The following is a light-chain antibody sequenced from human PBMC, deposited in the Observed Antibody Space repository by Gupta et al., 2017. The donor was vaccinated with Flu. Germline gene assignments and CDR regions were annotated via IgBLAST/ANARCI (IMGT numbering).Light chain of an antibody. CDR1: NIGGKS. J-gene: IGLJ2*01. V-gene: IGLV3-21*02. CDR2: DDS. CDR3: RAWASSNNLLV. Sequence: SHAPLQPPSAAVASGQTARITCGGNNIGGKSVHWYQQKPGQAPVVVVYDDSGRPSGIPERFSGSNSGNTATLTISRVEAGDEADYYCRAWASSNNLLVFGGGTKLTVL.